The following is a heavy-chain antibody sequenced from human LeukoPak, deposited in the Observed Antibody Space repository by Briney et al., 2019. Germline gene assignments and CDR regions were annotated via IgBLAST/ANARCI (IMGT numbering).Heavy chain of an antibody. CDR1: GFTVSSNY. Sequence: GGSLRLSCAASGFTVSSNYMSWVRQAPGKGLEWVSVIYSGGSTYYADSVKGRFTISRDNAKNSLYLQMNTLRAEDTAVYYCARDLVWFGEPKGYYNYMDVWGKGTTVTVSS. CDR3: ARDLVWFGEPKGYYNYMDV. CDR2: IYSGGST. V-gene: IGHV3-53*01. J-gene: IGHJ6*03. D-gene: IGHD3-10*01.